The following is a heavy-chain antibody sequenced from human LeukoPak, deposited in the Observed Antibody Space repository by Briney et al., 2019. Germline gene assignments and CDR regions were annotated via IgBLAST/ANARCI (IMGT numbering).Heavy chain of an antibody. D-gene: IGHD6-13*01. CDR1: GYTFTSYG. V-gene: IGHV1-18*01. CDR3: ARGRLTKKIEAAGTGGYFDY. J-gene: IGHJ4*02. CDR2: ISAYNGNT. Sequence: ASVKVSCKASGYTFTSYGISWVRQAPGQGLEWMGWISAYNGNTNYAQKLQGRVTMTTDTSTSTAYMELRSLRSDDTAVYYCARGRLTKKIEAAGTGGYFDYWGQGTLVTVSS.